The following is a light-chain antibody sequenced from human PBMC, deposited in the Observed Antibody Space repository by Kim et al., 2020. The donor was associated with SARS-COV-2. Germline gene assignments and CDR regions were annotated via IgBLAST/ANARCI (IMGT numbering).Light chain of an antibody. CDR2: NTN. CDR3: LLNSGGAWV. Sequence: QAVVTQEPSLTVSLGGSVTLTCASSTGAVTSGYLPNWFQQKPGQAPKTLISNTNNKHSWTPARFSGSHLGGKAALTLSGVQPEDEAEYYCLLNSGGAWVFGGGTQLTVL. CDR1: TGAVTSGYL. J-gene: IGLJ3*02. V-gene: IGLV7-43*01.